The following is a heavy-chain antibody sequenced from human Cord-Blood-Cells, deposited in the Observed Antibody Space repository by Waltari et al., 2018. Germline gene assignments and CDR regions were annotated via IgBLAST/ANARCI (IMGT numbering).Heavy chain of an antibody. CDR1: GYSFTSYW. CDR2: IYPGDSET. D-gene: IGHD1-26*01. CDR3: AGLGGVGATIYWYFDL. J-gene: IGHJ2*01. V-gene: IGHV5-51*01. Sequence: EVQLVQSGAEVKKPGESLKISCKGSGYSFTSYWIGWVRQMPGKGLVWMGVIYPGDSETRYGPSFQGQVTSSADKSISTAYLQWSSLKASDTAMYYCAGLGGVGATIYWYFDLWGRGTLVTVSS.